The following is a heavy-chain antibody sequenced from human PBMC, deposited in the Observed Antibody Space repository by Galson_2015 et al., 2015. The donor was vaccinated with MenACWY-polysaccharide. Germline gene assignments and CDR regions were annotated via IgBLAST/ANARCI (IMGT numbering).Heavy chain of an antibody. V-gene: IGHV3-69-1*01. J-gene: IGHJ4*02. CDR3: ARVRIASRSFDY. Sequence: SLRLSCAASGFTFSNYHMNWVRQAPGKGLEWASYISSSSTIYYADSVKGRFTISRDNAKNSLYLQMNSLRAEDTAVYYCARVRIASRSFDYWSQGTLVTVSS. CDR1: GFTFSNYH. CDR2: ISSSSTI. D-gene: IGHD6-13*01.